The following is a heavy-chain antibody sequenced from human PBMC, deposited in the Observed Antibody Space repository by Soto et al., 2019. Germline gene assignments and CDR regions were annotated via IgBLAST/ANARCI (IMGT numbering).Heavy chain of an antibody. CDR3: TTDLPYYYDSSGYYIPSY. J-gene: IGHJ4*02. V-gene: IGHV3-15*07. CDR1: GFTFSNAW. CDR2: IKSKTDGGTT. Sequence: EVQLVESGGGLVKPGGSLRLSCAASGFTFSNAWMNWVRQAPGKGLEWFGHIKSKTDGGTTDYAAPVKGRFTISRDDSKNTLYLQMNSLKTEDTAVYYCTTDLPYYYDSSGYYIPSYWGQGTLVTVSS. D-gene: IGHD3-22*01.